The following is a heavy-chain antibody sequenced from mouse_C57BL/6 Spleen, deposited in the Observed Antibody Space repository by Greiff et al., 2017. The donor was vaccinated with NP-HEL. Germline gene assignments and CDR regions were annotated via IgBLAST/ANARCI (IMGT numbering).Heavy chain of an antibody. V-gene: IGHV1-52*01. Sequence: QVQLQQPGAELVRPGSSVKLSCKASGYTFTSYWMHWVKQRPIQGLEWIGNIDPSDSETHYNQKFKDKATLTVDKSSSTAYMQLSSLTSEDSAVYYCARRYYGSSLEAMDYWGQGTSVTVSS. CDR2: IDPSDSET. J-gene: IGHJ4*01. CDR3: ARRYYGSSLEAMDY. D-gene: IGHD1-1*01. CDR1: GYTFTSYW.